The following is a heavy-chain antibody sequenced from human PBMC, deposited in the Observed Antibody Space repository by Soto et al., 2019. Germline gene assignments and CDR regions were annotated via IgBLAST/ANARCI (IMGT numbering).Heavy chain of an antibody. CDR2: ISYDGSNK. CDR1: GFTFSSYG. D-gene: IGHD4-17*01. CDR3: AKDSSYGDYGGWFDP. J-gene: IGHJ5*02. V-gene: IGHV3-30*18. Sequence: QVPLVESGGGVVQPGRSLRLSCAASGFTFSSYGMHWVRQAPGKGLEWVAVISYDGSNKYYADSVKGRFTISRDNSKNTLYLQMNSLRAEDTAVFYCAKDSSYGDYGGWFDPWGQGTLVTVSS.